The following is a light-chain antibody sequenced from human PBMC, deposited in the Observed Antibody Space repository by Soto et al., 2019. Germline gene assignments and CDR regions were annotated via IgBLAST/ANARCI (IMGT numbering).Light chain of an antibody. J-gene: IGLJ2*01. CDR3: QVWDSSSDRVV. CDR2: YDS. V-gene: IGLV3-21*01. Sequence: SYELTQPPSASVAPGKTARMTCGGNNIGSKSVHWYQQKPGQAPVLVIYYDSDRPSGIPERFSGSNSGNTATLTISRVEAGDEADYYCQVWDSSSDRVVFGGGTKLTVL. CDR1: NIGSKS.